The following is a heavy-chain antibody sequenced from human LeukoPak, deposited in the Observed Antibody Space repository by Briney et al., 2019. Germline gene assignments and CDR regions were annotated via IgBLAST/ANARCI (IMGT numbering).Heavy chain of an antibody. CDR1: GFGFISYG. J-gene: IGHJ4*02. D-gene: IGHD4-17*01. CDR3: AKRPSDYGDYVSYFDY. Sequence: AGGSLRLSCAASGFGFISYGMHWVRQAPGKGLEWVGVISDDGRSKDYADSVKGRFTISRDNSKDTLYLQMNSLRAEDTAVYYCAKRPSDYGDYVSYFDYWGQGTLVTVSS. V-gene: IGHV3-30*18. CDR2: ISDDGRSK.